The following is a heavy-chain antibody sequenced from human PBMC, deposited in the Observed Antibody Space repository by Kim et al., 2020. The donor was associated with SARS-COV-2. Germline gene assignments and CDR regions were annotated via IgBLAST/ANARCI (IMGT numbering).Heavy chain of an antibody. D-gene: IGHD3-22*01. CDR3: ARRHYHESVGRSDYYNGMDV. CDR1: GLSFDDSA. CDR2: ISYDGRNK. Sequence: GGSLRLSCAASGLSFDDSAMNWVRQAPGKGLEWVAVISYDGRNKDYADSVKGRFTISRDNSKRTLFLQMNSLRVEDTGVYYCARRHYHESVGRSDYYNGMDVWGQGTTVTVSS. J-gene: IGHJ6*02. V-gene: IGHV3-30-3*01.